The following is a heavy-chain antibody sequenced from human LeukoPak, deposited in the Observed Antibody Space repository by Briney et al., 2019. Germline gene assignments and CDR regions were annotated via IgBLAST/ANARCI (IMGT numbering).Heavy chain of an antibody. J-gene: IGHJ4*02. Sequence: PGGSLRLSCAASGFTFSSYAMRWVRQAPGKGLEWVAVISYDGSNKYYADSVRGRFTISRDNSKNTLYLQMNSLRTEDTAVYYCARISPGYFDYWGQGTLVTVSS. CDR1: GFTFSSYA. V-gene: IGHV3-30*04. CDR3: ARISPGYFDY. CDR2: ISYDGSNK.